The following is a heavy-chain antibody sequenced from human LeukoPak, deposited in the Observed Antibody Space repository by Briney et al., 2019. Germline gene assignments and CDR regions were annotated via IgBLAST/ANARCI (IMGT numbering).Heavy chain of an antibody. V-gene: IGHV4-34*01. Sequence: PSETLSLTCTVYGGSFSGLYWSWIRQPPGKGLEWIGEINHSGSTNYNPSLQSRVTISVDTSKNQFSLKLSSVTAADTAVYYCARMPASGSPITPPFDYWGQGTLVTVSS. D-gene: IGHD3-10*01. CDR1: GGSFSGLY. J-gene: IGHJ4*02. CDR3: ARMPASGSPITPPFDY. CDR2: INHSGST.